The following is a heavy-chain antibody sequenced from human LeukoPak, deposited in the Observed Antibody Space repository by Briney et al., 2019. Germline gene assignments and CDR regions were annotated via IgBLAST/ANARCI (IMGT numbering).Heavy chain of an antibody. CDR3: AINYSLDY. V-gene: IGHV3-23*01. CDR2: ISGAGGST. D-gene: IGHD2-21*01. J-gene: IGHJ4*02. CDR1: GFTFNNYA. Sequence: GGSLRLSCVASGFTFNNYAMSWVRQGPGMGLEWVSSISGAGGSTYYADSVKGRFTISRDNSKKTLYLEMSSLRAEDAAVYYCAINYSLDYWGQGTLVTVSS.